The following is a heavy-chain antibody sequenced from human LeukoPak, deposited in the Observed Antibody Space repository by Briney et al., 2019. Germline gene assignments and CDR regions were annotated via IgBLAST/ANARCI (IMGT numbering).Heavy chain of an antibody. Sequence: ASVKVSCKASGYTFTSYGISWVRQAPGQGLEWMGWISAYNGNTNYAQKLQGRVTMTTDTSTSTAYMELRSLRSDDTAVYYCARTPQGDNYFDYWGQGHLVTVSS. V-gene: IGHV1-18*01. CDR1: GYTFTSYG. D-gene: IGHD3-9*01. CDR2: ISAYNGNT. J-gene: IGHJ4*02. CDR3: ARTPQGDNYFDY.